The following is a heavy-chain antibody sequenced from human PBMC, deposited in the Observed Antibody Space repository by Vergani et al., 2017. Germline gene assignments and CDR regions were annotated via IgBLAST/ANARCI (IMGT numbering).Heavy chain of an antibody. J-gene: IGHJ3*02. CDR3: ARVGGSEVAGTFGAFDI. CDR1: GFTFIMHA. D-gene: IGHD6-19*01. Sequence: EVQLVESGGDLVQPGGSLRLSCAASGFTFIMHAMSWVRQAPGKGLEWVSTLSASDRRTHYADSVKGRFTISRDNSKNTLFLHMNSLRPEDTAVYYCARVGGSEVAGTFGAFDIWGEGAMVSVCS. CDR2: LSASDRRT. V-gene: IGHV3-23*04.